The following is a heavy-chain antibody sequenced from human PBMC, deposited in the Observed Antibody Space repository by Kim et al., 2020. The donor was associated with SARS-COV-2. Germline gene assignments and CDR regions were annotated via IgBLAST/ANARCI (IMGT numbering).Heavy chain of an antibody. CDR3: AKEGGAVAGFFFAS. V-gene: IGHV3-23*01. Sequence: ADSVKGRFAISRYHSKSTLYLQMNSLGAEDTAFYYCAKEGGAVAGFFFASWGQGTLVSVSA. D-gene: IGHD6-19*01. J-gene: IGHJ4*02.